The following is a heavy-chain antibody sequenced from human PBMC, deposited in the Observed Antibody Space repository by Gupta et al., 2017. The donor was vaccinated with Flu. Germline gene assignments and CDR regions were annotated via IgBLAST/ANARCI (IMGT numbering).Heavy chain of an antibody. CDR2: INPHSGTT. D-gene: IGHD2-2*02. Sequence: QVPLVQSGAEVKKPGASVKVSCKASEYTFTAYYIHWVRQAPGQGLEWMGRINPHSGTTNYEQKFQGRVTVTMDTSISTAYMDLSRLRSDDTAVDYGAREKHCSTTSCYRWVDPGGQGTLVTVSS. CDR1: EYTFTAYY. J-gene: IGHJ5*02. V-gene: IGHV1-2*06. CDR3: AREKHCSTTSCYRWVDP.